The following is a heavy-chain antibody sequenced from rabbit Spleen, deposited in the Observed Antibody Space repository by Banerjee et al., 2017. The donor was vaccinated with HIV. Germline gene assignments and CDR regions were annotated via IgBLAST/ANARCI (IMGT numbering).Heavy chain of an antibody. V-gene: IGHV1S40*01. D-gene: IGHD8-1*01. Sequence: QSLEESGGDLVKPGASLTLTCTASGVSFTISSYMCWIRQAPGKGLEWIACIDVHSDFTYFATWAKGRFTCSKTSSTTVTLQMTSLTVADTATYFCARDTGSSFSSYGMDLWGPGTLVTVS. CDR2: IDVHSDFT. J-gene: IGHJ6*01. CDR1: GVSFTISSY. CDR3: ARDTGSSFSSYGMDL.